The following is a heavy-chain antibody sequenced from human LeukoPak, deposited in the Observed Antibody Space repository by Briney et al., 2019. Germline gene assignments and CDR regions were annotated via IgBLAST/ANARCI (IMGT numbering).Heavy chain of an antibody. Sequence: QSGGSLRLSCVASGFTFSNNGMHWVRQAPGKGLEWVAVIWYDGSSKYYADPVKGRFTISRDTSKNTLYLQMNSLRAEDTAVYYCAKSSTYSSGAHAYDIWGQGTPVTVSS. D-gene: IGHD6-19*01. J-gene: IGHJ4*02. CDR3: AKSSTYSSGAHAYDI. CDR1: GFTFSNNG. V-gene: IGHV3-33*06. CDR2: IWYDGSSK.